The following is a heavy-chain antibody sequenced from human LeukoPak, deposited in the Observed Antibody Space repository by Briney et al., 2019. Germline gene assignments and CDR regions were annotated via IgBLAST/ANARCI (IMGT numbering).Heavy chain of an antibody. CDR2: ISGSGDRT. D-gene: IGHD2-21*02. V-gene: IGHV3-23*01. CDR1: GITFRSFA. Sequence: GGSLRLSCAASGITFRSFAMSWVRQAPGKGLEWVSAISGSGDRTYYADSVKGRFTISRDNSKNTLSLQMNSLRAEDTALYYCARGFVLGAAKNYFDYWGQGALVTVSS. J-gene: IGHJ4*02. CDR3: ARGFVLGAAKNYFDY.